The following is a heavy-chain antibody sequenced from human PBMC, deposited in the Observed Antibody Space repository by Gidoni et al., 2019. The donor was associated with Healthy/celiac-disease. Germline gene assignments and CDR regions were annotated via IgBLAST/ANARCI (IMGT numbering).Heavy chain of an antibody. D-gene: IGHD4-17*01. CDR1: GFTFSSYG. CDR3: ARETVTTPHYYYGMDV. J-gene: IGHJ6*02. Sequence: QVQLVESGGGVVQPGRSLRLSCAASGFTFSSYGMHWVRQAQGKGLEWVSVIWYDGSNKYYADSVKGRFTISRDNSKNTLYLQMNSLRAEDTAVYYCARETVTTPHYYYGMDVWGQGTTVTVSS. CDR2: IWYDGSNK. V-gene: IGHV3-33*01.